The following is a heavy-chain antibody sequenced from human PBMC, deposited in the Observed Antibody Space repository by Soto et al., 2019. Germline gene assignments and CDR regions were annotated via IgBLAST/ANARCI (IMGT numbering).Heavy chain of an antibody. CDR2: IIPILGIA. J-gene: IGHJ6*03. D-gene: IGHD3-9*01. CDR1: GVGFSSST. V-gene: IGHV1-69*02. CDR3: ASLPTGSKRPYYYYYMDV. Sequence: VKLCWEACGVGFSSSTLCWARQYNGQGLEWMGRIIPILGIANYAQKFQGRVTITADKSTSTAYMELSSLRSEDTAVYYCASLPTGSKRPYYYYYMDVWGKGTTVTVSS.